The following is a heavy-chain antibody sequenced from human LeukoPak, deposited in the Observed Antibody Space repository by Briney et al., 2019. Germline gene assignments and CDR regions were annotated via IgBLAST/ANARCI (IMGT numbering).Heavy chain of an antibody. J-gene: IGHJ4*02. CDR1: GYTLTNYY. CDR2: INPSGGST. Sequence: VASVKVSCKASGYTLTNYYMHLVRQAPGQGLEWMGIINPSGGSTSYAQKFQGRVTMTRDTSTSTVYMELSSLRSEDTAVYYCARGTYSSSSGLDTHYDYWGQGTLVTVS. V-gene: IGHV1-46*01. CDR3: ARGTYSSSSGLDTHYDY. D-gene: IGHD6-6*01.